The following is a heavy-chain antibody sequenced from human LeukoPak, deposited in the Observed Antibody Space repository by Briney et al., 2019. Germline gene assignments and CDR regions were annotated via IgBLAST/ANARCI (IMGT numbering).Heavy chain of an antibody. CDR1: GFTFSTYA. CDR2: ISGSGDST. V-gene: IGHV3-23*01. CDR3: AKVYHDSGCLIDY. D-gene: IGHD6-19*01. J-gene: IGHJ4*02. Sequence: PGGSLRLSCAASGFTFSTYAVNWVRQAPGKGLEWVSTISGSGDSTYYADSVRGRFAISRDNSKNTVYLQMNSLRAEDTAIYYCAKVYHDSGCLIDYWGQGTLVTVSS.